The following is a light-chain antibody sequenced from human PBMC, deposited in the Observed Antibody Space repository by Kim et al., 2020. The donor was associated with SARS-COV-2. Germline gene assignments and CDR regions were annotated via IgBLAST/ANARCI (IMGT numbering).Light chain of an antibody. J-gene: IGKJ2*01. CDR3: QKYDSAPYT. CDR2: KAS. V-gene: IGKV1-27*01. Sequence: ASVGDRVTITGRASQGISNYLAWYQQKPGKVPKVLIYKASTLQSGVPSRFSGSGSGTDFILTIDSLQPEDVATYYCQKYDSAPYTFGQGTKLEI. CDR1: QGISNY.